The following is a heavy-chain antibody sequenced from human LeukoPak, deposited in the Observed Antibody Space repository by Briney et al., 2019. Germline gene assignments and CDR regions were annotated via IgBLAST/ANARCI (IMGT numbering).Heavy chain of an antibody. V-gene: IGHV1-2*02. Sequence: GASVKVSCKASGYTFTGYYIHWVRQAPGQGLQWMGWINPNTGDTNYPQNFQDKLTMTRDTSITTAYMELSSLRSDDTAVYYCARVDTRLGPKGEFQYFDLWGQGTLVTVSS. CDR2: INPNTGDT. D-gene: IGHD3-16*01. CDR1: GYTFTGYY. CDR3: ARVDTRLGPKGEFQYFDL. J-gene: IGHJ4*02.